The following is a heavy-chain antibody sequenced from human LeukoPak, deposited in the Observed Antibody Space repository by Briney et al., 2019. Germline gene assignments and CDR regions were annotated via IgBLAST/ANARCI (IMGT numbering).Heavy chain of an antibody. J-gene: IGHJ4*02. V-gene: IGHV4-59*08. CDR3: AGHHPRNTVDF. D-gene: IGHD2/OR15-2a*01. Sequence: PSETLSLTCTVSGGSISSYYWSWIRQPPGKGLEWIAYISDIGSINYNPSLKSRVTISLDTSKNQFSLKLSSVTTADTAVYYCAGHHPRNTVDFWGQGTLVTVSS. CDR1: GGSISSYY. CDR2: ISDIGSI.